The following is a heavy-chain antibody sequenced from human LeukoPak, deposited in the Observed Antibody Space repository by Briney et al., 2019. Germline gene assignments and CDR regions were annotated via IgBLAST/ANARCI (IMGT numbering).Heavy chain of an antibody. CDR2: IIPPFGTI. CDR3: ARAAPFGESFYFAY. Sequence: RASVTVSCTASGGSFRSYAINWVRQAPGQGLEWTGGIIPPFGTINYAQKFQGRVTINEDESTRTAYMELSSLRSEDTAVFYCARAAPFGESFYFAYWGQGTLVTVSS. CDR1: GGSFRSYA. V-gene: IGHV1-69*13. J-gene: IGHJ4*02. D-gene: IGHD4-17*01.